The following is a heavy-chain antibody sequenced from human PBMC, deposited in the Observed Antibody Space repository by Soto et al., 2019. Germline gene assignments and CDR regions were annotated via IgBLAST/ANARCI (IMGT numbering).Heavy chain of an antibody. CDR2: IYYSGST. CDR1: GGSISSGGYY. D-gene: IGHD3-10*01. V-gene: IGHV4-31*03. CDR3: ARAKLLLWFGELWGGYDAFDI. J-gene: IGHJ3*02. Sequence: QVQLQESGPGLVKPSQTLSLTCTVSGGSISSGGYYWSWIRQHPGKGLEWIGYIYYSGSTYYNPSLKSRVTXPXXXSXXQFSLKLNSVTAADTAVYYCARAKLLLWFGELWGGYDAFDIWGQGTMVTVSS.